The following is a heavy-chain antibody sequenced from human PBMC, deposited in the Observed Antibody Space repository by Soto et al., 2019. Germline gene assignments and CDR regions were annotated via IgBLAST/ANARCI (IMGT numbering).Heavy chain of an antibody. J-gene: IGHJ4*02. V-gene: IGHV1-3*01. D-gene: IGHD6-19*01. CDR1: GYTFSSYA. CDR2: INAGNGNT. CDR3: ARVSGWYYFDY. Sequence: QVQLVQSGAEVKKPGASVKVPCKASGYTFSSYAMHWVRQAPGQRLEWMGWINAGNGNTKYSQKFQGRVTITRDTSASTAYMELSSLRSEDTAVYYCARVSGWYYFDYWGQGTLVTVSS.